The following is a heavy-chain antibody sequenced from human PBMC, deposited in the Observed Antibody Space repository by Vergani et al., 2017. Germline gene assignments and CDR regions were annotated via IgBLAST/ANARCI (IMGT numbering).Heavy chain of an antibody. CDR3: ASPGIAAAVSPSGAFDI. V-gene: IGHV1-69*01. Sequence: QVQLVQSGAEVKKPGSSVKVSCKASGGTFSSYAISWVRQAPGQGLEWMGGIIPIFGTANYAQKFQGRVTITADESTSTAYMELSSLRSEDTAVYYCASPGIAAAVSPSGAFDIWGQGTMVTVSS. CDR2: IIPIFGTA. CDR1: GGTFSSYA. D-gene: IGHD6-13*01. J-gene: IGHJ3*02.